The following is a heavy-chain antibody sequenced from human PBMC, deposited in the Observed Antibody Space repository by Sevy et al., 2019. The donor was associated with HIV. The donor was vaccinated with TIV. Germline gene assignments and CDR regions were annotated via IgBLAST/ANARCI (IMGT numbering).Heavy chain of an antibody. D-gene: IGHD3-9*01. V-gene: IGHV4-59*01. CDR3: ARDYQYYDILTGHYNYYGMDV. J-gene: IGHJ6*02. Sequence: SETLSLTCTVSGDSISRYYWSWIRQPPGKGLEWIGYMHHSGSTNHNPSLKNRVTISVDTSKNQFSLKLSSVTAADTAVYYCARDYQYYDILTGHYNYYGMDVWGQGTTVTVSS. CDR2: MHHSGST. CDR1: GDSISRYY.